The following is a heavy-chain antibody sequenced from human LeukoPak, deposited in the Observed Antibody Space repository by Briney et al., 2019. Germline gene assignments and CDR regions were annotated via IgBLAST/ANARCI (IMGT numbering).Heavy chain of an antibody. CDR2: IYYSGGT. CDR3: ARDVGRGYDILTGYDGRAFDI. D-gene: IGHD3-9*01. CDR1: GGSITSGGYY. Sequence: SQTLSLTCTVSGGSITSGGYYWIWIRQHPGKGLEWIGYIYYSGGTYYNPSLKSRAAISVDTSKNQFSLKLSSVTAADTAVYYCARDVGRGYDILTGYDGRAFDIWGQGTMVTFSS. J-gene: IGHJ3*02. V-gene: IGHV4-31*03.